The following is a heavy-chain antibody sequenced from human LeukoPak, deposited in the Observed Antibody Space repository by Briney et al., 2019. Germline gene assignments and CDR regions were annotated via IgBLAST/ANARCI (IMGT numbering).Heavy chain of an antibody. CDR2: MHPSGST. V-gene: IGHV4-34*01. Sequence: QPSETLSLTCAVYGGSFSGYYWSRIRQPPGKGLEWIGEMHPSGSTNYNPSLKNRVTISLDTSKNQFSLNLSSVTAADTAVYYCARGADRAKIAYWGQGTLVLVSS. J-gene: IGHJ4*02. CDR3: ARGADRAKIAY. CDR1: GGSFSGYY.